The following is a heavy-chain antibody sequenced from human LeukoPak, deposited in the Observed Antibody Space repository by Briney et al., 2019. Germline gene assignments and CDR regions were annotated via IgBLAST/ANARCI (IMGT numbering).Heavy chain of an antibody. J-gene: IGHJ4*02. CDR2: INPNSGGT. CDR3: AITHVRPYSYYFDY. Sequence: GASVKVSCKASGYTFTGYYMHWVRQAPGQGLEWMGWINPNSGGTNYAQKFQGRVTMTRDTSISTAYMELSRLRSDDTAVYYCAITHVRPYSYYFDYWGQGTLVTVSS. V-gene: IGHV1-2*02. CDR1: GYTFTGYY. D-gene: IGHD3-16*02.